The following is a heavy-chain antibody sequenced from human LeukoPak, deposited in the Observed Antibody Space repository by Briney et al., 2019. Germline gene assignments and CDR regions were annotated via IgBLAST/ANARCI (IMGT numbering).Heavy chain of an antibody. V-gene: IGHV4-61*02. D-gene: IGHD2-2*01. J-gene: IGHJ4*02. CDR3: ARLEYCSSTSCYFIRPPTLPNRYYFDY. Sequence: PSETLSLTCTVSGGSISSGSYYWSWIRQPAGKGLEWIGRIYTSGSTNYNPSLKSRVTISVDTSKNQFSLKLSSVTAADTAVYYCARLEYCSSTSCYFIRPPTLPNRYYFDYWGQGTLVTVPS. CDR2: IYTSGST. CDR1: GGSISSGSYY.